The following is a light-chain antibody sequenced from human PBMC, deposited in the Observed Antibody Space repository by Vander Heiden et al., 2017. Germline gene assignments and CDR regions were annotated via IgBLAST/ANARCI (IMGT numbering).Light chain of an antibody. CDR3: ETWDSSTRV. J-gene: IGLJ3*02. Sequence: QPVLTQSSSASASLGSSVKLTCTLSSGHISYIIAGHQQQPGKAPRYLMKLEGSGSYNKGSGVPDRFSGSSSGADRYLTISNLQSEDEADYYCETWDSSTRVFGGGTKLTVL. CDR2: LEGSGSY. CDR1: SGHISYI. V-gene: IGLV4-60*03.